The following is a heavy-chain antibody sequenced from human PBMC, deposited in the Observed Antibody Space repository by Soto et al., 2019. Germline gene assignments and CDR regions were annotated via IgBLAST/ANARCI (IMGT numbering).Heavy chain of an antibody. CDR1: GFTVSTYG. D-gene: IGHD2-8*02. CDR3: TGEVASGY. V-gene: IGHV3-30*03. CDR2: ISRDGGTK. Sequence: VQLVESGGGVVQPGRSLRLSCAVSGFTVSTYGMHWVRQAPGKGLEWVAVISRDGGTKYYADSVKGRFTISRDNSRNTLFLEMNSLRSDDMAVYYCTGEVASGYWGQGTLVTVSS. J-gene: IGHJ4*02.